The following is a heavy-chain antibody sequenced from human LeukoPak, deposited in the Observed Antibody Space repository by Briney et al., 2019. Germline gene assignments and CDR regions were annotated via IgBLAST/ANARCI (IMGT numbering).Heavy chain of an antibody. V-gene: IGHV1-18*01. CDR3: ARVGYYDSSGYDLEYFDL. J-gene: IGHJ2*01. D-gene: IGHD3-22*01. CDR2: ISAYNGNT. Sequence: GASVKVSCKASGYTFTSYGISWVRQAPGQGLEWMGWISAYNGNTNYAQKFQGRVTMTRNTSISTAYMELSSLRSEDTAVYYCARVGYYDSSGYDLEYFDLWGRGTLVTVSS. CDR1: GYTFTSYG.